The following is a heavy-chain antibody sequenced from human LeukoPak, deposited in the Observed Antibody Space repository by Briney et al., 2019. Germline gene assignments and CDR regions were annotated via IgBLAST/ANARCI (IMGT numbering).Heavy chain of an antibody. J-gene: IGHJ4*02. V-gene: IGHV1-69*06. D-gene: IGHD5-18*01. CDR3: ASIRGYSYGYEDY. CDR2: IIPIFGTA. Sequence: AASVKVSCKASGGTFSSYAISWVRQAPGQGLEWMGGIIPIFGTANYAQKFQGRVTITADKSTSTANMEPGSLTADDTAAYHCASIRGYSYGYEDYWGQGTLVTVSS. CDR1: GGTFSSYA.